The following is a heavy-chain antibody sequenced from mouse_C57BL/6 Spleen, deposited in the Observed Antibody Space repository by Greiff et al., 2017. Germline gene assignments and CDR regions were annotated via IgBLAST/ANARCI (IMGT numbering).Heavy chain of an antibody. J-gene: IGHJ3*01. Sequence: QVQLKESGPELVKPGASVKISCKASGYAFSSSWMNWVKQRPGKGLEWIGRIYPGDGDTNYNGKFKGKATLTAGKSSSTAYMQLSSLTSEDSAVYFCLYGSSFAYWGQGTLVTVSA. CDR3: LYGSSFAY. CDR2: IYPGDGDT. CDR1: GYAFSSSW. V-gene: IGHV1-82*01. D-gene: IGHD1-1*01.